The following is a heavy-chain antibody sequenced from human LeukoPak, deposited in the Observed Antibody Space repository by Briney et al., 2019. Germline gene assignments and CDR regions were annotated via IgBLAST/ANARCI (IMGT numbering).Heavy chain of an antibody. D-gene: IGHD6-19*01. J-gene: IGHJ4*02. Sequence: GGSLRLSCAASGFTFSSYSMNWVRQAPGKGLEWVSSISSSSSYIYYADSVKGRFTISRDNAKNSLYLQMNSLRAEDTAVYYCAERHARYSSGEIDYWGQGTLVTVSS. CDR1: GFTFSSYS. V-gene: IGHV3-21*01. CDR3: AERHARYSSGEIDY. CDR2: ISSSSSYI.